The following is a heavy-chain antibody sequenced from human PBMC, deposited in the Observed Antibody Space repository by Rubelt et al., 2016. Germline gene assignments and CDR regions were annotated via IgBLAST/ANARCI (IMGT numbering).Heavy chain of an antibody. D-gene: IGHD5-12*01. V-gene: IGHV1-46*01. CDR2: INPSGGST. CDR1: GGTFSRYA. Sequence: QVQLVQSGAEVKKPGSSVKVSCKASGGTFSRYAISWVRQAPGQGLEWMGIINPSGGSTSYAQKFQGGVTMTRDTSTSTVYMELSSLRSEDTAVYYCARSGENSGYWQFDYWGQGTLVTVSS. J-gene: IGHJ4*02. CDR3: ARSGENSGYWQFDY.